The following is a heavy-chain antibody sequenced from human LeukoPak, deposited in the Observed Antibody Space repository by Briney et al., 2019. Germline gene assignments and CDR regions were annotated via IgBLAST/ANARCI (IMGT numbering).Heavy chain of an antibody. J-gene: IGHJ6*02. CDR3: ARTYDVPAPMGYYGMDV. D-gene: IGHD2-2*01. CDR2: IYHSGST. CDR1: GYSISSGYY. V-gene: IGHV4-38-2*02. Sequence: SETLSLTCTVSGYSISSGYYWGWIRQPPGKGLEWIGSIYHSGSTYYNPSLKSRVTISVDTSKNQFSLKLSSVTAADTAVYYCARTYDVPAPMGYYGMDVWGQGTTVTVSS.